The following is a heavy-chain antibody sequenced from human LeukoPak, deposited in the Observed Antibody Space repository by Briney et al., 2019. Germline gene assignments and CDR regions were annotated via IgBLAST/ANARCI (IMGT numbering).Heavy chain of an antibody. D-gene: IGHD3-10*01. J-gene: IGHJ6*04. CDR1: GFTFSSYW. V-gene: IGHV3-7*01. CDR2: IKQDGSEK. Sequence: GGSLRLSCAASGFTFSSYWMSWVRQAPGKGLEWVANIKQDGSEKYYVDSVKGRFTSSRDNAKNSLYLQMNSLRAEDTAVYYCARSFDNYCYYHMDVWGEATTVTVSS. CDR3: ARSFDNYCYYHMDV.